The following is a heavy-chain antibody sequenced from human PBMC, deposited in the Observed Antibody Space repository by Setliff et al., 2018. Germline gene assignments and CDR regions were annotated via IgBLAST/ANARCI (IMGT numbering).Heavy chain of an antibody. Sequence: ASVKVSCKVSGYTLTELSMHWVRQAPGKGLEWMGGFDPDDGETIYAQKFQGRVTMTEDTSTDTAYMELSSLRSEDTAVYYCAFNSGWYGYYFDYWGQGTLVTVSS. J-gene: IGHJ4*02. CDR2: FDPDDGET. CDR3: AFNSGWYGYYFDY. D-gene: IGHD6-19*01. V-gene: IGHV1-24*01. CDR1: GYTLTELS.